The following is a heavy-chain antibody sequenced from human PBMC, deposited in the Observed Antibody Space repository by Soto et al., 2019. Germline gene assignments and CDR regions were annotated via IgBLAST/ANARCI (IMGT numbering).Heavy chain of an antibody. V-gene: IGHV3-30*03. CDR3: VRDRRNNLEMGMDV. CDR1: GFYFRLYG. D-gene: IGHD1-1*01. CDR2: ISYDGSNK. Sequence: GGSLRLSCAASGFYFRLYGMQWVRQAPGKGLEWVAVISYDGSNKYYADSVKGRFTISRDNSKNTLSLQMNSLRVEDTATYYTVRDRRNNLEMGMDVWVQGTTVTVSS. J-gene: IGHJ6*02.